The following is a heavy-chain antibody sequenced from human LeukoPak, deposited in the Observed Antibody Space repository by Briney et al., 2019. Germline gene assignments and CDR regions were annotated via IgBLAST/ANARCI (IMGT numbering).Heavy chain of an antibody. CDR3: TIRFLDPEHHYYYGMDV. Sequence: ASVKVSCKLSGYTLTELSMHWVRQAPGKGLEWMGGFDPEDGETIYAQKFQGRVTMTEDTSTDTAYMELSSLRSEDTAVYYCTIRFLDPEHHYYYGMDVWGQGTTVTVSS. CDR2: FDPEDGET. CDR1: GYTLTELS. J-gene: IGHJ6*02. V-gene: IGHV1-24*01. D-gene: IGHD3-3*01.